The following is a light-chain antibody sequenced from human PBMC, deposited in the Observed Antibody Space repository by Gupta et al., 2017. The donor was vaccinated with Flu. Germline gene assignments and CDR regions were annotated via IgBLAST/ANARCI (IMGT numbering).Light chain of an antibody. CDR1: QGVSSY. Sequence: ELLLTQSPATLSLSPGERATLSCRASQGVSSYLAWYQQKPGQAPRLLIYDASNRATGIPARFSGSGPGTDFTLTISSLEPEDFAVYYCQQRSNWHPFGGGTKVEIK. J-gene: IGKJ4*01. V-gene: IGKV3D-11*01. CDR3: QQRSNWHP. CDR2: DAS.